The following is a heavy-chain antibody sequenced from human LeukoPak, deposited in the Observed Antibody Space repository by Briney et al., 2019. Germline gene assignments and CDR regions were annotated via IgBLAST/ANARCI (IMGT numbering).Heavy chain of an antibody. CDR3: ARRKLYFDNSGSFDY. J-gene: IGHJ4*02. V-gene: IGHV4-4*09. CDR2: IYKSGRT. D-gene: IGHD3-22*01. Sequence: PSETLSLTCTVSGGSISTNYWTWIRQPPGKGLEWIGYIYKSGRTTYNPSFKSRVTISVDASKNQFSLKLDSVTAADTAVYYCARRKLYFDNSGSFDYWGQGTLVTVSS. CDR1: GGSISTNY.